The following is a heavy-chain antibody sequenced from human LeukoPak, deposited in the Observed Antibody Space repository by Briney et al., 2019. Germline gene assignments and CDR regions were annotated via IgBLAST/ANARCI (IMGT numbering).Heavy chain of an antibody. CDR3: ARVPGYCSGGSCRYYYYYGMDV. D-gene: IGHD2-15*01. CDR1: GGSISSYY. CDR2: IYYSRST. Sequence: PSETLSLTCTVSGGSISSYYWSWIRQPPGKGLEWIGYIYYSRSTNYNPSLKSRVTISVDTSKNQFSLKLSSVTAADTAVYYCARVPGYCSGGSCRYYYYYGMDVWGQGTTVTVSS. J-gene: IGHJ6*02. V-gene: IGHV4-59*01.